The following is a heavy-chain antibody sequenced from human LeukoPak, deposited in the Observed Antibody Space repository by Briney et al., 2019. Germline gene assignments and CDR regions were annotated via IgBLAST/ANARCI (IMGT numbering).Heavy chain of an antibody. Sequence: GGSLRLSCAASGFTFSNYAMSWVRQAPGKGLEWVSAINGGGSSTYYADSVKGRFTISRDNSKNTLYLQMNSLRAEDTAVYYCAKDKEAYDGTSSDYWGQGSLVTVSS. CDR1: GFTFSNYA. V-gene: IGHV3-23*01. CDR2: INGGGSST. J-gene: IGHJ4*02. D-gene: IGHD3-22*01. CDR3: AKDKEAYDGTSSDY.